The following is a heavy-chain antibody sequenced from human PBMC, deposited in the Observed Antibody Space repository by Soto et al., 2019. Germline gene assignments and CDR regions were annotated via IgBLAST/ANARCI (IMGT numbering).Heavy chain of an antibody. Sequence: GASVKVSCKASGGTFSSYAISWVRQAPGQGLEWMGGIIPIFGTANYAQKFQGRVTITADESTSTAYMELSSLRSEDTAVYYCARLRVDTAMVSDYYYYGMDVWG. CDR3: ARLRVDTAMVSDYYYYGMDV. CDR2: IIPIFGTA. D-gene: IGHD5-18*01. J-gene: IGHJ6*02. CDR1: GGTFSSYA. V-gene: IGHV1-69*13.